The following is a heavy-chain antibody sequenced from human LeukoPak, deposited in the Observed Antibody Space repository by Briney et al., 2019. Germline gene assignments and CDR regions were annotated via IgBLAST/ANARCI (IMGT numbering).Heavy chain of an antibody. J-gene: IGHJ4*02. CDR2: IYTSGST. V-gene: IGHV4-4*07. D-gene: IGHD3-10*01. CDR3: TGGGSYYWAPDY. CDR1: GGSISTYY. Sequence: SETLSLTCTVSGGSISTYYWSWIRQPAGKGLEWIGRIYTSGSTNYNPSLKSRVTMSVDTSKNQFFLKLSSVSALDTAVYYCTGGGSYYWAPDYWGQGTLVTVSS.